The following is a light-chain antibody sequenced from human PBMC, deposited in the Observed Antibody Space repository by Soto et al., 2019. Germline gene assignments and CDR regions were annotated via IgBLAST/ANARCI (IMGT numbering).Light chain of an antibody. J-gene: IGLJ1*01. CDR1: SSDVCGYNY. V-gene: IGLV2-14*01. CDR2: DVS. CDR3: SSYTSSSTLHV. Sequence: QSALTQPASVSGSPGQSITISCTGTSSDVCGYNYVSWYQQHPGKAPKLMIYDVSNRPSGVSNRFSGSKSGNTASLTISGLQAEDEADYYCSSYTSSSTLHVFGTGTKVTVL.